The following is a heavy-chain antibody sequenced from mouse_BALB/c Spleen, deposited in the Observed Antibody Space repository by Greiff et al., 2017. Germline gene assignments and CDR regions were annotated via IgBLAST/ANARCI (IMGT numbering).Heavy chain of an antibody. V-gene: IGHV5-4*02. CDR2: ISDGGSYT. J-gene: IGHJ4*01. Sequence: EVQVVESGGGLVKPGGSLKLSCAASGFTFSDYYMYWVRQTPEKRLEWVATISDGGSYTYYPDSVKGRFTISRDNAKNNLYLQMSSLKSEDTAMYYCARAQYYAMDYWGQGTSVTVSS. CDR1: GFTFSDYY. CDR3: ARAQYYAMDY.